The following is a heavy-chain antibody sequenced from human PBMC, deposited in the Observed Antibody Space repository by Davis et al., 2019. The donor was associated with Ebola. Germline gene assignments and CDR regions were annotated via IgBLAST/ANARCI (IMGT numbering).Heavy chain of an antibody. D-gene: IGHD3-10*01. CDR3: ARDLSYLYYYHYYGMDV. CDR1: GYTLTDYQ. J-gene: IGHJ6*02. CDR2: INPISGDT. V-gene: IGHV1-2*02. Sequence: ASVKVSCKASGYTLTDYQMHWVRQAPGQGLEWMGGINPISGDTNYAEKFQGRVTMTRDTSISTVYMELTSLRSDDTAVYYCARDLSYLYYYHYYGMDVWGQGTTVTVSS.